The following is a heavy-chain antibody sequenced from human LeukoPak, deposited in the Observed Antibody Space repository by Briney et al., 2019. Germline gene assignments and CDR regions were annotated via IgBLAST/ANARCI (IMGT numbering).Heavy chain of an antibody. Sequence: SETLSLTCSVSNDSISSGDYYWSWIRQHPGKGLEWIGYIYYSGSTYYNPSLKSRVTISVDTSKNQFSLNLNSATAADTAVYYCASGREVTATLPFWGQGTLVTVSS. CDR3: ASGREVTATLPF. D-gene: IGHD4-11*01. V-gene: IGHV4-31*03. CDR1: NDSISSGDYY. CDR2: IYYSGST. J-gene: IGHJ4*02.